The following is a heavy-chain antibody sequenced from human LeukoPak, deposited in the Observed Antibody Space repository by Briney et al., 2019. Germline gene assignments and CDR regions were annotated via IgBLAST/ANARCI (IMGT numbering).Heavy chain of an antibody. CDR2: IYYSGST. Sequence: PSETLSLTCTVSGGSISSGGYYWSWIRQHPGKGLEWIGYIYYSGSTYYNPSLKSRVTISVDTSKNQFSLKLSSVTAADTAVYYCAGADIVVVPGPQRYLPYFFDYWGQGTLVTVSS. V-gene: IGHV4-31*03. J-gene: IGHJ4*02. D-gene: IGHD2-2*01. CDR1: GGSISSGGYY. CDR3: AGADIVVVPGPQRYLPYFFDY.